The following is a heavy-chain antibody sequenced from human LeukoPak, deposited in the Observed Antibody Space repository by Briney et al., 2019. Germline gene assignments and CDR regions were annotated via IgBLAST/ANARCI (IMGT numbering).Heavy chain of an antibody. Sequence: SVKVSCKASGGTFSSYAISWVRQAPGQGLEWMGGIIPIFGTANYAQKFQGRVTITADKSTSTAYMELSSLRSEDTAVYYCAHQRRGVAVAPPGTFDYWGQGTLVTASS. CDR2: IIPIFGTA. J-gene: IGHJ4*02. CDR1: GGTFSSYA. V-gene: IGHV1-69*06. D-gene: IGHD6-19*01. CDR3: AHQRRGVAVAPPGTFDY.